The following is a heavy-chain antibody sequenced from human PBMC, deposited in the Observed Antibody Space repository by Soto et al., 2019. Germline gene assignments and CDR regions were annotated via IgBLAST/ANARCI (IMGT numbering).Heavy chain of an antibody. Sequence: ASVKVSCKASGYTFTGYYIHWVRQAPGQGLEWMGWINPNSGGTNYAQKFQGWVTMTRDTSISTAYMELSRLRSDDTAVYYCARGRYSYGYYYYYGMDVWGQGTTVTVSS. D-gene: IGHD5-18*01. V-gene: IGHV1-2*04. J-gene: IGHJ6*02. CDR1: GYTFTGYY. CDR3: ARGRYSYGYYYYYGMDV. CDR2: INPNSGGT.